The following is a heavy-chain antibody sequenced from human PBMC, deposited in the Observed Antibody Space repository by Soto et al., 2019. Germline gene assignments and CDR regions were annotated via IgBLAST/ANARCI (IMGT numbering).Heavy chain of an antibody. J-gene: IGHJ6*02. CDR3: VRDAGDSGYLPTYYYFRGLYV. D-gene: IGHD5-12*01. CDR2: INIGSGRT. Sequence: ASVKVSCKTSGYDFSSYAMHWVRQAPGQRLEWMGWINIGSGRTEYSQNLQDRITITRDTSASTVYMDLSSLKSEDTSVYFCVRDAGDSGYLPTYYYFRGLYVXX. CDR1: GYDFSSYA. V-gene: IGHV1-3*04.